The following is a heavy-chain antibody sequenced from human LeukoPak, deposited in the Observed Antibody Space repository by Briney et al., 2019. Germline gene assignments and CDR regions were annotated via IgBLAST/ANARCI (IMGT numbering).Heavy chain of an antibody. Sequence: SQTLSLTCTVSGGSISSGSYYWSWIRQPAGRGLEWIGRIYTSGSTNYNPSLQTRVTISVDTSKNQFSLRLSSVTAADTAVYYRARERLSPIVGDDYWGQGTLVTVSS. CDR1: GGSISSGSYY. J-gene: IGHJ4*02. D-gene: IGHD1-26*01. CDR3: ARERLSPIVGDDY. V-gene: IGHV4-61*02. CDR2: IYTSGST.